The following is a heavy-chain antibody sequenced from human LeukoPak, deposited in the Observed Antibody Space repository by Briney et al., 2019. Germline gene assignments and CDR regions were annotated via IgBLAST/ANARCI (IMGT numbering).Heavy chain of an antibody. CDR1: GYTFTSYY. CDR3: ARGGGDYYDSSGYYYYFDY. J-gene: IGHJ4*02. Sequence: ASVKVSCKASGYTFTSYYMHWVRQAPGQGLEWMGIINPSGGSTSYAQKFQGRVTMTRDTSTSTVYMELSSLRSEDTAVYYWARGGGDYYDSSGYYYYFDYWGQGTLVTVSS. D-gene: IGHD3-22*01. CDR2: INPSGGST. V-gene: IGHV1-46*01.